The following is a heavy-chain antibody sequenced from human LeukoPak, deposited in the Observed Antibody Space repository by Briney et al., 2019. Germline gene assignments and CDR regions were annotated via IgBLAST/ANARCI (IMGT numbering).Heavy chain of an antibody. D-gene: IGHD2-21*01. CDR3: ARGSGDNFEY. CDR1: GFTFSSYS. Sequence: KAGGSLRLSCAASGFTFSSYSMNWVRQAPGKGLDWVSSISSSSTYIYYADSVKGRFTISRDSAENSLYLQMNSLRAEDTAVYYCARGSGDNFEYWGQGTLVTVSS. J-gene: IGHJ4*02. V-gene: IGHV3-21*01. CDR2: ISSSSTYI.